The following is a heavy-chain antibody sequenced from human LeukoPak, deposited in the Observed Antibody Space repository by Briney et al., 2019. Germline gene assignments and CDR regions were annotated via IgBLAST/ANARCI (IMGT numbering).Heavy chain of an antibody. J-gene: IGHJ6*02. Sequence: PSETLSLTCAVYGGSFSGYYWSWIRQPPGKGLEWIGEINHSGSTNYNPSLKSRVTISVDTSKNQFSVKLSSVTAADTAVYYCAGTIIVVVTADRYYGMDVWGQGTTVTVSS. D-gene: IGHD2-21*02. CDR1: GGSFSGYY. CDR2: INHSGST. V-gene: IGHV4-34*01. CDR3: AGTIIVVVTADRYYGMDV.